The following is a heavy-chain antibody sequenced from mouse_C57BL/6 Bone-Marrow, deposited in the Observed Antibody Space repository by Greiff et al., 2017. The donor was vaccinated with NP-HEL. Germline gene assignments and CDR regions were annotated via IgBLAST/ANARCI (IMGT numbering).Heavy chain of an antibody. CDR3: ARYYYGGTY. CDR1: GYTFTSYW. CDR2: IYPSDSET. Sequence: QVQLKQPGAELVRPGSSVKLSCKASGYTFTSYWMDWVKQRPGQGLEWIGNIYPSDSETHYNQKFKDKATLTVDKSSSTAYMQLSSLTSEDSAVYYCARYYYGGTYWGQGTLVTVSA. D-gene: IGHD1-1*01. J-gene: IGHJ3*01. V-gene: IGHV1-61*01.